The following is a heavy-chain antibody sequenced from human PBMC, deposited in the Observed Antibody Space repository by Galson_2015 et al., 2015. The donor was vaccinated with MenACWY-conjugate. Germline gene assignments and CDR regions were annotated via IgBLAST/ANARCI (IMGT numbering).Heavy chain of an antibody. V-gene: IGHV1-46*01. CDR3: TRAVSGYFDS. Sequence: SVKVSCKASGYTFSSYYIHWVRKAPGPGIEWLGVFNPSDGRATFARNFQDRVTMTRDTSTGTAYMELSSLRFEDTALYYCTRAVSGYFDSWGQGTLVTVSS. CDR1: GYTFSSYY. J-gene: IGHJ4*02. CDR2: FNPSDGRA. D-gene: IGHD6-19*01.